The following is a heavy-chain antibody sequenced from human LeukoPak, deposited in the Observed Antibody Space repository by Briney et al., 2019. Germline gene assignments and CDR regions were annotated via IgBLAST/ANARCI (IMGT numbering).Heavy chain of an antibody. D-gene: IGHD6-13*01. CDR3: ARPLRGDSSSWYYFDY. J-gene: IGHJ4*02. Sequence: GGSLRLSCAASGFTFSSYSMNWVRQAPGKGLEWVSSISSSSSYIYYADSVKGRFTIPRDNAKNSLYLQMNSLRAEDTAVYYCARPLRGDSSSWYYFDYWGQGTLVTVSS. CDR2: ISSSSSYI. V-gene: IGHV3-21*04. CDR1: GFTFSSYS.